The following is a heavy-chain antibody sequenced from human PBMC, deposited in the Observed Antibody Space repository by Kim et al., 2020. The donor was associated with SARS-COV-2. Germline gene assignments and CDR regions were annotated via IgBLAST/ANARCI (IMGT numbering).Heavy chain of an antibody. CDR3: AKRVVPAAMDY. CDR2: ISGSGGST. V-gene: IGHV3-23*01. CDR1: GFPFRRYS. Sequence: GGSLRLSCAASGFPFRRYSLLLFLHSPGTCLEWVSAISGSGGSTYYADSVKGRFTISRDNSKNTLYLQMNSLRAEDTAVYYCAKRVVPAAMDYWGQGTLGTVSS. J-gene: IGHJ4*02. D-gene: IGHD2-2*01.